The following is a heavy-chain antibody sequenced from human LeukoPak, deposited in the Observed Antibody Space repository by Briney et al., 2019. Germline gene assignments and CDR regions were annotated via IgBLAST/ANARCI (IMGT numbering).Heavy chain of an antibody. CDR2: ISAYNGNT. J-gene: IGHJ4*02. Sequence: GASVKVSCKASGYTFTSYGICWVRQAPGQGLEWMGWISAYNGNTNYAQKLQGRVTMTTDTSTSTAYMELRSLRSDDTAVYYCAREGGTTYYDFWSGYYPIDYWGQGTLVTVSS. V-gene: IGHV1-18*01. D-gene: IGHD3-3*01. CDR1: GYTFTSYG. CDR3: AREGGTTYYDFWSGYYPIDY.